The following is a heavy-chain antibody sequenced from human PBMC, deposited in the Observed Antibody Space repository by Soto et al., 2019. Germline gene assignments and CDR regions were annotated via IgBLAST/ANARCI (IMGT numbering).Heavy chain of an antibody. CDR2: ISNHNGGT. CDR1: GYTFTSYG. J-gene: IGHJ4*02. V-gene: IGHV1-18*01. D-gene: IGHD3-10*01. CDR3: ARDISYGSGTSYGY. Sequence: QVQLVQSGAEVKKPGASVKVSCKATGYTFTSYGISWVRQAPGQGLEWMGWISNHNGGTNYAPKLQDRVTLTTDISTSTAYMEMSSLTSDDTAVYYCARDISYGSGTSYGYWGQGTLVTVSS.